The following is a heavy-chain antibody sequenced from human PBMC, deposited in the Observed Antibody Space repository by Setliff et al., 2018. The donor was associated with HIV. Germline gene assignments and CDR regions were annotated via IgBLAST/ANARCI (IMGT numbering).Heavy chain of an antibody. Sequence: GESLKISCKDSGYSFPNDWIGWVRQMPGKGLEWVAIIFPGDSETRYSPSFEGQVIISADRSINTVYLQWSSLRASDTAMYYCARLQFLEGYLLDVWGTGTTVTVSS. CDR3: ARLQFLEGYLLDV. J-gene: IGHJ6*04. CDR1: GYSFPNDW. CDR2: IFPGDSET. D-gene: IGHD3-3*01. V-gene: IGHV5-51*01.